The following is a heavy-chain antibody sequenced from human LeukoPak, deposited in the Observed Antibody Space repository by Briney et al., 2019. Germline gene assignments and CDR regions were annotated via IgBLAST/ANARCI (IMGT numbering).Heavy chain of an antibody. CDR1: GYTFRSYG. V-gene: IGHV1-18*01. D-gene: IGHD3-10*01. CDR2: ISPYNGNT. CDR3: ARDISMIRGIHDAFDI. Sequence: GASVKVSCKASGYTFRSYGISWVRQAPGQGLEWMGWISPYNGNTNSAQKVQGRVTMTTDTSTSTAYMELRSLRSDDTAVYYCARDISMIRGIHDAFDIWGQGTMVTVSS. J-gene: IGHJ3*02.